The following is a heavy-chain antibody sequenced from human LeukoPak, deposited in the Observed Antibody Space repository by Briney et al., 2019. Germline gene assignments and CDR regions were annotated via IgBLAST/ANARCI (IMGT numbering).Heavy chain of an antibody. CDR1: GFTFDDYG. CDR3: ARGFLWFGELSEENGMDV. D-gene: IGHD3-10*01. CDR2: INWKGGST. Sequence: PGGSLRLSCAASGFTFDDYGMSWVRQARGKGREWVSVINWKGGSTGYADSVKGRFTISRDNEKNSLYLQMNSLRAEDTALYHCARGFLWFGELSEENGMDVWGQGTTVTVSS. V-gene: IGHV3-20*01. J-gene: IGHJ6*02.